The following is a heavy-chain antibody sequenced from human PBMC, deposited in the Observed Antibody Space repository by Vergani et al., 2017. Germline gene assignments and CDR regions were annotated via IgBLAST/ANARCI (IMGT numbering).Heavy chain of an antibody. V-gene: IGHV4-31*11. J-gene: IGHJ6*03. CDR3: ARVVTQVPATFHFYYMDV. CDR1: GGSISSGDHC. Sequence: QVQLQESGPGVVKPSQTLSLTCAVSGGSISSGDHCWTWIRQRPGKGLEWIGYIFYSGTTYDNPSLRSRLTISVETSQNQFSLKLRSVTAADTAVYYCARVVTQVPATFHFYYMDVWVKGTTVGVSS. CDR2: IFYSGTT. D-gene: IGHD2/OR15-2a*01.